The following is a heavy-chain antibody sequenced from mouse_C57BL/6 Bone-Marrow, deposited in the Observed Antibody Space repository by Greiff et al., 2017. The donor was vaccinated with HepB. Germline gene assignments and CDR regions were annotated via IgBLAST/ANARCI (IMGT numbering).Heavy chain of an antibody. CDR1: GYTFTSYW. Sequence: QVQLKQPGAELVKPGASVKVSCKASGYTFTSYWMHWVKQRPGQGLEWIGRIHPSDSDTNYNQKFKGKATLTVDNSSSTAYMQLSSLTSEDSAVYYCAISVTVAWFAYWGQGTLVTVSA. CDR3: AISVTVAWFAY. CDR2: IHPSDSDT. V-gene: IGHV1-74*01. D-gene: IGHD2-1*01. J-gene: IGHJ3*01.